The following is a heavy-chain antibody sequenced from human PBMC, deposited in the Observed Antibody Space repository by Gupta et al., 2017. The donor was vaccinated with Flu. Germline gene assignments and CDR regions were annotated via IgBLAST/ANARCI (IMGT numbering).Heavy chain of an antibody. D-gene: IGHD2-2*01. Sequence: EVELVESGGGLVQPGGSLRLSCAASGFTFSSYSMNWVRQAPGKGLEWVSHITSSAGAINYADSVKGRFTISRDNAKNSLYLRMNSLRDEDTAVYYCARDRGRGAVPAARKYYYGMDVWGQGTTVTVSS. CDR2: ITSSAGAI. CDR3: ARDRGRGAVPAARKYYYGMDV. V-gene: IGHV3-48*02. CDR1: GFTFSSYS. J-gene: IGHJ6*02.